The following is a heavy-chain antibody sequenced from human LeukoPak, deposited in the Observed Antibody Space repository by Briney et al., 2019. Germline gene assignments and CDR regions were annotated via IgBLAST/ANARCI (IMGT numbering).Heavy chain of an antibody. CDR3: AKDRNIAAAGGYNWFDP. V-gene: IGHV3-23*01. CDR2: INNDGDST. Sequence: PGGSLRLSCAASGFSFNSYAMSWVHQVPGKGLEWVSAINNDGDSTYSADSVKGRFTISRDNSKNTLYLQMNSLRAEDTAVYYCAKDRNIAAAGGYNWFDPWGQGTLVTVSS. D-gene: IGHD6-13*01. CDR1: GFSFNSYA. J-gene: IGHJ5*02.